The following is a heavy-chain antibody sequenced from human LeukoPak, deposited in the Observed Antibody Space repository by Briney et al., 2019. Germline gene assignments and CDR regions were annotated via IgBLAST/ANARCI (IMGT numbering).Heavy chain of an antibody. CDR1: GFTFSSYA. D-gene: IGHD3-10*01. V-gene: IGHV3-23*01. Sequence: GGSLRLSCAASGFTFSSYAMSWVRQAPGKGLEWVSAISGSGGSTYYADSVKGRLTISRDNSKNTLYLQMNSLRAEDTGVYYCAKASRGSLWFGDDPSPPPNWFDPWGQGTLVTVSS. CDR3: AKASRGSLWFGDDPSPPPNWFDP. CDR2: ISGSGGST. J-gene: IGHJ5*02.